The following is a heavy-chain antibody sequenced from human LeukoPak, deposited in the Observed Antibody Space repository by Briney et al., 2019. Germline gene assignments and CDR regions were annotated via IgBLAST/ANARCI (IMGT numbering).Heavy chain of an antibody. D-gene: IGHD6-13*01. J-gene: IGHJ4*02. CDR1: GGSISPYY. V-gene: IGHV4-4*07. Sequence: PSETLSLTCTVSGGSISPYYWSGIRQPAGKGLEWIGRIYYTGTTDYNPSLKSRVSMSLDTSTKQFSLKLSSVTAADTAVYYCARELTAAVDRALDYWGQGTLVTVSS. CDR3: ARELTAAVDRALDY. CDR2: IYYTGTT.